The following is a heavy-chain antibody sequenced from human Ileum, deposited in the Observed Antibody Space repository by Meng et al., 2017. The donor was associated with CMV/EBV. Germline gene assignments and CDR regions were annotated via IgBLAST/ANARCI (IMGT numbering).Heavy chain of an antibody. CDR1: FTFSSYW. D-gene: IGHD3-3*01. Sequence: FTFSSYWMSWVRQAPGKGLEWVANIKQDGSEKYYVDSVKGRFTISRDNAKNSLYLQMNSLRAEDTAVYYCAKEGNFWSGYYTYFDYWGQGTLVTVSS. V-gene: IGHV3-7*01. CDR3: AKEGNFWSGYYTYFDY. CDR2: IKQDGSEK. J-gene: IGHJ4*02.